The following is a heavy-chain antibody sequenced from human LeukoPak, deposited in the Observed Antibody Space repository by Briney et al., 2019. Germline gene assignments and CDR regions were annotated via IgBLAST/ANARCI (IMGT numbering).Heavy chain of an antibody. CDR2: ISNGGSTK. CDR1: GFSFISYE. CDR3: ARDQSIAAPTLRFDP. Sequence: GGSLRLSCAASGFSFISYEMNWVRQAPGKGLEWVSYISNGGSTKCYADSVKGRFTISRDNAKNSLYLQMNSLRAEDTAVYYCARDQSIAAPTLRFDPWGQGTLVTVSS. J-gene: IGHJ5*02. V-gene: IGHV3-48*03. D-gene: IGHD6-6*01.